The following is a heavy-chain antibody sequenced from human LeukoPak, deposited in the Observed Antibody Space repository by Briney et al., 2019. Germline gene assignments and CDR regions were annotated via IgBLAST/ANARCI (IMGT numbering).Heavy chain of an antibody. CDR3: ARDPGYESWSTFWGGMDV. CDR2: ITRDGSSN. D-gene: IGHD3-16*01. Sequence: GGSLRLSCAPSGFTFSSSWMHWVRQSTGKALAWLSRITRDGSSNTYAESVKGRFNNSRAQAKNTLYMQMDSLRDDDTAVYYCARDPGYESWSTFWGGMDVWGNGTTVIVSS. J-gene: IGHJ6*04. V-gene: IGHV3-74*01. CDR1: GFTFSSSW.